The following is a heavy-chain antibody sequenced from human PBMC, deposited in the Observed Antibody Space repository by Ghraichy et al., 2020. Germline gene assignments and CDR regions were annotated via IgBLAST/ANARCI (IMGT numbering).Heavy chain of an antibody. J-gene: IGHJ3*02. CDR1: GFTVSSNY. CDR3: ARDRIGVREAFDI. Sequence: GGSLRLSCVASGFTVSSNYMSWVRQAPGKGLEWVSVIYSGGSTYYSDSVKGRFTISRDNSKNTLYLQMNSLIAEDTAVYYCARDRIGVREAFDIWGQGTMVTVSS. V-gene: IGHV3-66*02. CDR2: IYSGGST. D-gene: IGHD3-16*01.